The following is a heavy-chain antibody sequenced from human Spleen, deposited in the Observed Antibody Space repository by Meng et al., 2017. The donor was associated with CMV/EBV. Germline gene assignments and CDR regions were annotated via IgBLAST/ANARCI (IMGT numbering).Heavy chain of an antibody. Sequence: ASVKVSCKASGYTFTTYYMHWVRQAPGQGLEWMGIFNPTGGSTSYAQKFQGRVTMTRDTSTSTVYMELSSLRSEDTAVYYCATKSFTTHWDWFDPWGQGTLVTVSS. V-gene: IGHV1-46*01. CDR1: GYTFTTYY. CDR2: FNPTGGST. J-gene: IGHJ5*02. CDR3: ATKSFTTHWDWFDP. D-gene: IGHD2-15*01.